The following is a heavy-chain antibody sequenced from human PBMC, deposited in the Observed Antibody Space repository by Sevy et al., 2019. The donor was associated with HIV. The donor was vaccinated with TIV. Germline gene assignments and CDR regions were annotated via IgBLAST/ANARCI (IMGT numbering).Heavy chain of an antibody. Sequence: GGSLRLSCAASGFTFSSYAMSWVRQAPGKGLERVSAISGSGGSTYYADSVKGRFTISRDNSKNTLYLQMNSLRAEDTAVYYCAKDHSGNYYDSSGYYGDFWFDPWGQGTLVTVSS. CDR3: AKDHSGNYYDSSGYYGDFWFDP. D-gene: IGHD3-22*01. CDR1: GFTFSSYA. J-gene: IGHJ5*02. V-gene: IGHV3-23*01. CDR2: ISGSGGST.